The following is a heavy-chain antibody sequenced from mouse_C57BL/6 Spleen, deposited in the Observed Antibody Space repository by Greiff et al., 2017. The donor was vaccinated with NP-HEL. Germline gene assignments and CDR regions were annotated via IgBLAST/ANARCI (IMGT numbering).Heavy chain of an antibody. V-gene: IGHV3-6*01. J-gene: IGHJ3*01. Sequence: EVQLVESGPGLVKPSQSLSLTCSVTGYSITSGYYWNWIRQFPGNKLEWMGYISYDGSNNYNPSLKNRISITRDTSKNQFFLKLNSVTTEDTATYYCARDYYGSSWGFAYWGQGTLVTVSA. D-gene: IGHD1-1*01. CDR1: GYSITSGYY. CDR2: ISYDGSN. CDR3: ARDYYGSSWGFAY.